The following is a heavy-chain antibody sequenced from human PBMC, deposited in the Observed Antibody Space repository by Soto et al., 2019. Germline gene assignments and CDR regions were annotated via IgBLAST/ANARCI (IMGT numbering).Heavy chain of an antibody. V-gene: IGHV1-69*06. CDR2: IIPIFGTA. J-gene: IGHJ4*02. Sequence: GASVKVSCKASGGTFSSYAISWVRQAPGQGLEWMGGIIPIFGTANYAQKFQGRVTITADKSTSTAYMELSSLRSEDTAEYCGTGERYSSSRYSDYWGQGTLVTVSS. CDR3: TGERYSSSRYSDY. D-gene: IGHD6-13*01. CDR1: GGTFSSYA.